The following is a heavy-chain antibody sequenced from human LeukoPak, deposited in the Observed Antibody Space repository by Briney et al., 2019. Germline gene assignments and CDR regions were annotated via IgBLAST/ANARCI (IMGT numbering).Heavy chain of an antibody. J-gene: IGHJ3*01. CDR3: ASSGDEGGGAFDL. CDR2: INPNSGGT. V-gene: IGHV1-2*02. D-gene: IGHD3-10*01. Sequence: ASVKVSCKASGYTFTGYYMHWVRQAPGQGLEWMGWINPNSGGTNYAQKFQGRVTMTRDTSISTAHMELSRLRSDDKAVYYCASSGDEGGGAFDLWGQGTMVTVSS. CDR1: GYTFTGYY.